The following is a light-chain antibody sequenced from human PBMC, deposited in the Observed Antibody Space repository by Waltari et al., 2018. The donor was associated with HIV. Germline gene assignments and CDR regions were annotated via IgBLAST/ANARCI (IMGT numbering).Light chain of an antibody. V-gene: IGKV3-15*01. Sequence: ELVMTQSPVSVSVSPGDNATLSCRASQSVSSTLAWYQQKPGQAPRLVISCASTRATGIPARFGGSGSGTEFTLTISSLQSEDFAVYYCQQYDLWPLTFGPGTKVDIK. CDR1: QSVSST. J-gene: IGKJ3*01. CDR2: CAS. CDR3: QQYDLWPLT.